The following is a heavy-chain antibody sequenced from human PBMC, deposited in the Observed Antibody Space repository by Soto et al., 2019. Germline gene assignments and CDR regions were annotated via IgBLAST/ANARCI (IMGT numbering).Heavy chain of an antibody. J-gene: IGHJ5*02. CDR1: GGSMRNDDW. D-gene: IGHD2-2*01. V-gene: IGHV4-4*02. CDR2: ISHYGNT. Sequence: QVRLQESGPGLVEPSGTLSLTCGVSGGSMRNDDWWSWVRQTPGKGLEWIGEISHYGNTNYNPSLKSRVTMSIDTSKNPFSLKVRSLTAADTAMYYCARNGDCTSGICYVGWFDPWGQGTLVSVSS. CDR3: ARNGDCTSGICYVGWFDP.